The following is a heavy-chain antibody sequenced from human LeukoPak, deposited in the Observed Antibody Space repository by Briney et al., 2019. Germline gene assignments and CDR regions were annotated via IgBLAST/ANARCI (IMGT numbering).Heavy chain of an antibody. CDR2: INPDGSQK. Sequence: GGSLRLSCVASGFTFSLYWMTWVRQFPGKGLEWVADINPDGSQKYSVDSVKGRFTISRDNARNAVFLQMNSLRDDDTAVYYCVRQMIRFWFDPWGQGSRVTVSS. D-gene: IGHD3-16*01. V-gene: IGHV3-7*01. J-gene: IGHJ5*02. CDR1: GFTFSLYW. CDR3: VRQMIRFWFDP.